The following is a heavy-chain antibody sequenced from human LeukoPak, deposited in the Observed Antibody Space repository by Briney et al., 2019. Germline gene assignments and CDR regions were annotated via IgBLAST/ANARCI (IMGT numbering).Heavy chain of an antibody. Sequence: PGGSLRLSCAASGFTFSSYWMSWVRQAPGKGLEWVANIKQDGSEKYYVGSVKGRLTISRDNAKNSLYLQMNSLRAEDTAVYYCARDRYHYDFWSGYSDYYYYMDVWGKGTTVTVSS. CDR3: ARDRYHYDFWSGYSDYYYYMDV. CDR1: GFTFSSYW. V-gene: IGHV3-7*01. D-gene: IGHD3-3*01. CDR2: IKQDGSEK. J-gene: IGHJ6*03.